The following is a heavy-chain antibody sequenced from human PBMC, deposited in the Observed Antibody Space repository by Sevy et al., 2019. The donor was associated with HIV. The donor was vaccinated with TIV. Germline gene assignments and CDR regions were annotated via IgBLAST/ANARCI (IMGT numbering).Heavy chain of an antibody. CDR3: AKAARYSSVWYSTGEAFDY. CDR1: GFKFDNYD. Sequence: GGSLRLSCAASGFKFDNYDFSWVRQAPGKGLEWVSGFSGTDGSGTDGTTYYTDSVKGRFIISRDNSKNTLNLEMNSLSVDDTAVYYCAKAARYSSVWYSTGEAFDYCGQGTLVTVSS. D-gene: IGHD6-13*01. CDR2: FSGTDGSGTDGTT. V-gene: IGHV3-23*01. J-gene: IGHJ4*02.